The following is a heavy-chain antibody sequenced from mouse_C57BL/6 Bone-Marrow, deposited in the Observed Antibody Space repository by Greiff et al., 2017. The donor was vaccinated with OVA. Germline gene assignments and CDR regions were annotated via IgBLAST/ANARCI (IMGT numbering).Heavy chain of an antibody. V-gene: IGHV1-22*01. J-gene: IGHJ1*03. CDR3: VKGGNYVWYFDV. CDR1: GYTFTDYN. D-gene: IGHD2-1*01. CDR2: INPNNGGT. Sequence: EVKLQQSGPELVKPGASVKMSCKASGYTFTDYNMHWVKQSHGKSLEWIGYINPNNGGTSYNQKFKGKATLTVNKSSSTAYMELRSLTSEDSAVYYCVKGGNYVWYFDVWGTGTTVTVSS.